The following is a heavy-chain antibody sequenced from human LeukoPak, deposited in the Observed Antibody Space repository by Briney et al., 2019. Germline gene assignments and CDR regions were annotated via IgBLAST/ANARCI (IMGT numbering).Heavy chain of an antibody. J-gene: IGHJ4*02. D-gene: IGHD2-21*02. CDR1: GGTFNNYA. V-gene: IGHV1-69*13. Sequence: ASVKVSCKASGGTFNNYAFSWVRQAPGQGLEWMGGIIPIFGTTNYAQKFQGRVTITADESTTTAYMELSSLRSEDMAVYYCAANGYCGSDCYYYFDYWGQGTLVTVSS. CDR2: IIPIFGTT. CDR3: AANGYCGSDCYYYFDY.